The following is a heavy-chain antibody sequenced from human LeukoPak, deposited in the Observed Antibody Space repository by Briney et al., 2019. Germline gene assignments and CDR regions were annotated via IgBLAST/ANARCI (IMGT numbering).Heavy chain of an antibody. Sequence: KPSETLSLTCTVSGDSISSHYWSWIRQPPGKGLEWIGYIYYTGSTNYNPSLRSRVTISVDTSENQFSLKLTSVTAADTAAYHYARGRSMGYYYMDVWGKGTTVTVSS. V-gene: IGHV4-59*11. CDR3: ARGRSMGYYYMDV. CDR2: IYYTGST. J-gene: IGHJ6*03. CDR1: GDSISSHY.